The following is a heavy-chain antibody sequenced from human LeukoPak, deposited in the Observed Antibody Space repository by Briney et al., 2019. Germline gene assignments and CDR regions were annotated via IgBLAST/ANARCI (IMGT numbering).Heavy chain of an antibody. CDR3: ARGLPHGTATIRKYYYYMDV. V-gene: IGHV4-34*01. CDR1: GGSFSGYY. CDR2: INHSGST. J-gene: IGHJ6*03. Sequence: SETLSLTCAVYGGSFSGYYWSWIRQPPGKGLGWIGEINHSGSTNYNPSLKSRITISVDTSKNQFSLKLSSVTAADTAVYYCARGLPHGTATIRKYYYYMDVWGKGTTVTVSS. D-gene: IGHD5-12*01.